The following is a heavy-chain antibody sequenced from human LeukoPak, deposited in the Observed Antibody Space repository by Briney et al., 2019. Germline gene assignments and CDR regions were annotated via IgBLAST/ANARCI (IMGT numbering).Heavy chain of an antibody. CDR2: INLDGSVK. CDR3: ARDARVVLDY. V-gene: IGHV3-7*01. Sequence: PGGSLRLSCSASGFTFSSSWMSWVRQAPGKGPEGVANINLDGSVKYSVDSVKGRFIISRDTAKKSLYLQMNSLRAEDTAVYYCARDARVVLDYWGQGTLVTVSS. CDR1: GFTFSSSW. J-gene: IGHJ4*02. D-gene: IGHD2/OR15-2a*01.